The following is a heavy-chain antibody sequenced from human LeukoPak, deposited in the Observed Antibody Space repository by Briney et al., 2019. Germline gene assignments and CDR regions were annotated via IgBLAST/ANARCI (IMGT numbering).Heavy chain of an antibody. CDR1: GYTFTSYG. Sequence: ASVKVSCKASGYTFTSYGISWVRQAPGQGLEWMGWISAYNGNTNYAQKLQGRVTMTTDTSTSTACMELRSLRSDDTAVYYCARLGYCSSTSCYDDYYYYYGMDVWGQGTTVTVSS. V-gene: IGHV1-18*01. CDR2: ISAYNGNT. CDR3: ARLGYCSSTSCYDDYYYYYGMDV. D-gene: IGHD2-2*01. J-gene: IGHJ6*02.